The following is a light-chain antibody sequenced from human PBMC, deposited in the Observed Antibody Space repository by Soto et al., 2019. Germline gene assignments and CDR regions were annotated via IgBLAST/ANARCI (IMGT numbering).Light chain of an antibody. V-gene: IGKV3-11*01. CDR2: DAS. J-gene: IGKJ3*01. Sequence: EIVLTQSPATLSLSPGERATLSCRASQSVSSYLAWYQQKPGQAPRLLIYDASNRATGIPARFSGSGSGTAFTLTISRLEPEDCAVYYCQQRSNSFTFGPGTKVDIK. CDR3: QQRSNSFT. CDR1: QSVSSY.